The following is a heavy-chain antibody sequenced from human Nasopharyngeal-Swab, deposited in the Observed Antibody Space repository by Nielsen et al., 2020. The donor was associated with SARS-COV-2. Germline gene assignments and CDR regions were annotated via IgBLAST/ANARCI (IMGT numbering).Heavy chain of an antibody. J-gene: IGHJ5*02. Sequence: WVRQAPGQGLEWMGWISAYNGNTNYAQKLQGGVTMTTDTSTSTAYMELRSLRSDDTAVYYCAREEYSSSLDTWGQGTLVTVSS. CDR2: ISAYNGNT. D-gene: IGHD6-6*01. V-gene: IGHV1-18*01. CDR3: AREEYSSSLDT.